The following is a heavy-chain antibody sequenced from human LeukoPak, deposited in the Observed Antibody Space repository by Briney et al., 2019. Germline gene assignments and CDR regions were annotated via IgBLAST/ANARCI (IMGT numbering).Heavy chain of an antibody. V-gene: IGHV3-11*01. Sequence: GGSLRLSCAASGFTFSDYYMSWIRQAPGKGLEWVSYISSSGSTIYYADSVKGRFTISRDNAKNSLYLQMNSLRAEDTAVYYCAKEVVHIVVVTAIDYWGQGTLVTVSS. J-gene: IGHJ4*02. CDR1: GFTFSDYY. D-gene: IGHD2-21*02. CDR3: AKEVVHIVVVTAIDY. CDR2: ISSSGSTI.